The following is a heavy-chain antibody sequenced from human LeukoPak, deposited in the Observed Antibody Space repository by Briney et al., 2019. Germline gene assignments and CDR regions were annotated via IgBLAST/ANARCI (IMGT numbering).Heavy chain of an antibody. CDR3: ARSPRITGSLDYYYYMDV. Sequence: SVKVSCKASGGTLSSYAFNWVRQAPGQGLEWMGGIIPMFGTATCAQNLQGRVTITTDESTTTTYMELSSLRAEDTAVYYCARSPRITGSLDYYYYMDVWGKGTTVTVSS. CDR2: IIPMFGTA. CDR1: GGTLSSYA. V-gene: IGHV1-69*05. D-gene: IGHD1-20*01. J-gene: IGHJ6*03.